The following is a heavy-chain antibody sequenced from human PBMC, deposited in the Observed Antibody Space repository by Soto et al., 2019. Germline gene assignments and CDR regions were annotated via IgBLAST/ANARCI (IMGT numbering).Heavy chain of an antibody. V-gene: IGHV1-69*13. CDR1: GGTFSSYA. CDR3: ARVSYGDYGYYYYYGMDV. CDR2: IIPIFGTA. Sequence: VASVKVSCRASGGTFSSYAISWVRQAPGQGLEWMGGIIPIFGTANYAQKFQGRVTITADESTSTAYMELSSLRSEDTAVYYCARVSYGDYGYYYYYGMDVWGQGTTVTVSS. J-gene: IGHJ6*02. D-gene: IGHD4-17*01.